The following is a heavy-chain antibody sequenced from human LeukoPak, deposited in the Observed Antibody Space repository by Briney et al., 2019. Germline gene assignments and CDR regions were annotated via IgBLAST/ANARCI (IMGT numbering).Heavy chain of an antibody. CDR2: LYQSGGT. J-gene: IGHJ4*02. CDR1: GYSISSGYY. CDR3: ARTGTGNYFDY. V-gene: IGHV4-38-2*01. D-gene: IGHD1-14*01. Sequence: SETRSLTCAVSGYSISSGYYWGWIRQPPGKGLEWIGTLYQSGGTKYNPSLKNRVTISVDKSENQLSLKLTSVIAADTAVYYCARTGTGNYFDYWGQGTLVTVSS.